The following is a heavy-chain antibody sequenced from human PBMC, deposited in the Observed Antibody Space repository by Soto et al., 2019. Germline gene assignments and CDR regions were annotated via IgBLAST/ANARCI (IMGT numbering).Heavy chain of an antibody. J-gene: IGHJ4*02. CDR1: GGTFSSHS. D-gene: IGHD4-17*01. CDR3: AREVGYGDFSAALLD. CDR2: IITLFGTA. Sequence: VQLMQSGAEVKQPGSSVKVSCKASGGTFSSHSINRVRQAPGQGLEWMGGIITLFGTANYAQNFQGRVTITADRSTSTAYMELNSLRSDDTAVYYCAREVGYGDFSAALLDWGQGTLVTVSS. V-gene: IGHV1-69*01.